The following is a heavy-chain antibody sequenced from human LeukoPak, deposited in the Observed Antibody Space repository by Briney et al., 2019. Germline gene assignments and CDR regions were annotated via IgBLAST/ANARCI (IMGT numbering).Heavy chain of an antibody. V-gene: IGHV1-8*01. CDR3: ARDIKIGGYYDSSGYPLVLFYYYYGMDV. CDR2: MSPNNGDA. Sequence: ASVKVSCKTSGYTFTNYDINWERQATGQGLEWLGWMSPNNGDAGYAQKFQGRVTMTRDTSTNTAYMELSALTSEDTAVYYCARDIKIGGYYDSSGYPLVLFYYYYGMDVWGQGTTVTVSS. D-gene: IGHD3-22*01. CDR1: GYTFTNYD. J-gene: IGHJ6*02.